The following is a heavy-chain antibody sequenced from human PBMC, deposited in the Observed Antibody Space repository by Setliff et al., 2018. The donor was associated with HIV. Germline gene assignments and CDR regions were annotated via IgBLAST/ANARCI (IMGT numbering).Heavy chain of an antibody. CDR3: AKDLKGYSGYEGFY. CDR2: ISGSGGST. Sequence: GGSLRLSCAASGFIFDDYGMSWVRQAPGKGLEWVSAISGSGGSTYYADSVKGRFTISRDNSKNTLYLQMNSLRAEDTAVYYCAKDLKGYSGYEGFYWGQGTLVTVSS. J-gene: IGHJ4*02. V-gene: IGHV3-23*01. CDR1: GFIFDDYG. D-gene: IGHD5-12*01.